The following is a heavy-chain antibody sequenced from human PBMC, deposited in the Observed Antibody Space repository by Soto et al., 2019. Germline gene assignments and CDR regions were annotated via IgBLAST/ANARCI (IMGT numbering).Heavy chain of an antibody. Sequence: EVQLLESGGGLVQPGGSLRLSCAASGFTFSSYAMSWVRQAPGKGLEWVSAISGSGGSTYYADSVKGRFIISRDNSKNTLYLQMNSLRAEDTAVYYCAKDFFIAFDAFDIWGQGTMVTVSS. D-gene: IGHD6-13*01. J-gene: IGHJ3*02. V-gene: IGHV3-23*01. CDR2: ISGSGGST. CDR1: GFTFSSYA. CDR3: AKDFFIAFDAFDI.